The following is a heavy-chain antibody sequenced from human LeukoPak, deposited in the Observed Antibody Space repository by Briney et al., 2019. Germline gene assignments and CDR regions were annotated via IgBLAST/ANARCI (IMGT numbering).Heavy chain of an antibody. CDR2: ISSSGSTI. Sequence: PGGSLRLSCAASGFTFSDYYMSWIRQAPGKGLEWVSYISSSGSTIYYADSVKGRFTISRDNAKNSLYLQMNSLRAEDTAVYYCAREEAYYYDSSGYGDDYWGQGTLVTVSS. CDR3: AREEAYYYDSSGYGDDY. V-gene: IGHV3-11*01. D-gene: IGHD3-22*01. CDR1: GFTFSDYY. J-gene: IGHJ4*02.